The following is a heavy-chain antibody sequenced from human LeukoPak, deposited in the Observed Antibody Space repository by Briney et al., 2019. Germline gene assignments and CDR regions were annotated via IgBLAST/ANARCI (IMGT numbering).Heavy chain of an antibody. J-gene: IGHJ3*02. V-gene: IGHV4-59*08. D-gene: IGHD5-12*01. Sequence: SETLSLTCTVSGGSIISNYWTWVRQPPGRGPELIGYIYYSGNTNYNPSLKSRVTISVDTSKNQFSLKLSSVTAADTAVYYCARLRSGYEVPLDAFDIWGQGTMVTVSS. CDR1: GGSIISNY. CDR2: IYYSGNT. CDR3: ARLRSGYEVPLDAFDI.